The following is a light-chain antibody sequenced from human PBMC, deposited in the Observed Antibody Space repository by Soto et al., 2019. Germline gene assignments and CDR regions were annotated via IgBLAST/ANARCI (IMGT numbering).Light chain of an antibody. V-gene: IGLV1-47*02. J-gene: IGLJ1*01. CDR1: SSNIGSNY. CDR3: AAWDDSLSGYYV. Sequence: QSVLTQPPSASGTPGQRVTISCSGSSSNIGSNYVYWYQQFPGTAPKLLIYSNNQRPSGVPDRFSGSKSGTSASLAISGLRSEDEADYYCAAWDDSLSGYYVFGTGTKLTV. CDR2: SNN.